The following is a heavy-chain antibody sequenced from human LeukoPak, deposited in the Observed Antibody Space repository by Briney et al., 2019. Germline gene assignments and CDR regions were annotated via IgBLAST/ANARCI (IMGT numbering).Heavy chain of an antibody. J-gene: IGHJ4*02. CDR1: GLTFSSYA. V-gene: IGHV3-23*01. CDR2: ISGSGGST. D-gene: IGHD4-17*01. CDR3: AKRGYGDDYFDY. Sequence: GGSLRLSCAASGLTFSSYAMSWVRQAPGKGLEWVSAISGSGGSTYYADSVKGRFTISRDNSKNRLYLQMNSLRAEDTAVYYCAKRGYGDDYFDYWGQGTLVTVSS.